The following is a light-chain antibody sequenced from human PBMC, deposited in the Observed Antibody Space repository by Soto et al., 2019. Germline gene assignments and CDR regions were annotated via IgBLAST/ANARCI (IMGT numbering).Light chain of an antibody. J-gene: IGLJ1*01. CDR3: QSYDSSLSAPYV. Sequence: QSVLTQPPSVSVAPGQRVTISCTGSSSNIGAGYDVHWYQQLPGTAPKLLIYGNSNRPSGVPDRFSGSKSGTSASLAITGLQAEDEADYYCQSYDSSLSAPYVFGTGTQ. CDR2: GNS. CDR1: SSNIGAGYD. V-gene: IGLV1-40*01.